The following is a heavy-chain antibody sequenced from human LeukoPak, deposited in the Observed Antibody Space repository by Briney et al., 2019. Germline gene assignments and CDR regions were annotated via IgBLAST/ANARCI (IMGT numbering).Heavy chain of an antibody. CDR2: IYYSGST. V-gene: IGHV4-39*01. Sequence: TPSETRSLTCTVSGGSISSISYYWGRIRQPPGKGLEWIGSIYYSGSTYYNLSVKGRFTISVDTSKNQFSLKLSSVTAADTAVYYCAGPLPKYYYDSSGYYGTLIAFDIWGQGTMVTVSS. CDR1: GGSISSISYY. D-gene: IGHD3-22*01. CDR3: AGPLPKYYYDSSGYYGTLIAFDI. J-gene: IGHJ3*02.